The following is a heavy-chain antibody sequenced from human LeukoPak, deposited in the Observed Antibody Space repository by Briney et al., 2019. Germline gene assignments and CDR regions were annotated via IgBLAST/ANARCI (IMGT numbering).Heavy chain of an antibody. J-gene: IGHJ6*03. CDR1: GFTFSNYW. V-gene: IGHV3-7*01. Sequence: PGGSLRLSCAASGFTFSNYWLTWVRQAPGKGLEWVANIRQDGSEKHYVDSVKGRFTISRDNSKNSLYLQMNSLSAEDTAVFYCARGVDYHYYYYMVFWGKGATVTVSS. CDR2: IRQDGSEK. CDR3: ARGVDYHYYYYMVF.